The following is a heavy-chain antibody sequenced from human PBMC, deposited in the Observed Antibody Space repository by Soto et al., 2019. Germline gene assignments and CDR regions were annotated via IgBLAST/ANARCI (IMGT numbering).Heavy chain of an antibody. D-gene: IGHD3-9*01. Sequence: ASVKVSCKASGYTFTGYYMHWVRQAPGQGLEWVGWINPNSGGTNYAQKFQGRVTMTRDTSISTAYMELSRLRSDDTAVYYCARVYFDWLSEGFSWFDPWGQGTLVTVSS. CDR1: GYTFTGYY. V-gene: IGHV1-2*02. CDR2: INPNSGGT. J-gene: IGHJ5*02. CDR3: ARVYFDWLSEGFSWFDP.